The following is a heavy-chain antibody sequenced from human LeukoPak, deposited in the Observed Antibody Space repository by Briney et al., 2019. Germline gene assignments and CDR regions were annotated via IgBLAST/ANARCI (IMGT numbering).Heavy chain of an antibody. J-gene: IGHJ4*02. CDR1: GGSLDSGGNY. Sequence: SETLSLTCTASGGSLDSGGNYWSWIRQHPGSGLEWIGYIFYTGSTFYNPSLQSRVTISIDTSKNQFSLNLTSVTAADSAVYFCARRPYCRGKTCPAAVRFYFDSWGQGALVTVSS. V-gene: IGHV4-31*03. CDR2: IFYTGST. CDR3: ARRPYCRGKTCPAAVRFYFDS. D-gene: IGHD6-13*01.